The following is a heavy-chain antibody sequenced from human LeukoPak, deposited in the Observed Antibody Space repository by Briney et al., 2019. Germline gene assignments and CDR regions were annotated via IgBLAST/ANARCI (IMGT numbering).Heavy chain of an antibody. CDR2: IRSKVYGGTT. Sequence: GGSLRLSCIASGFTFDDYAMSWVRQAPGKGLEWVGFIRSKVYGGTTEYAASVKGRFAISRDDSKSIAYLQMNSLKTEDTAVYSCARVAYDSYSYYYYMDVWGKGTTVTVSS. CDR3: ARVAYDSYSYYYYMDV. CDR1: GFTFDDYA. D-gene: IGHD3-3*01. J-gene: IGHJ6*03. V-gene: IGHV3-49*04.